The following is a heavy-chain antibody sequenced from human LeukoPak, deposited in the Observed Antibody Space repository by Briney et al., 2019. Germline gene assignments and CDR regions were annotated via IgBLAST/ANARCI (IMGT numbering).Heavy chain of an antibody. V-gene: IGHV1-8*01. J-gene: IGHJ4*02. CDR3: ARDRSIAVNTGSDY. CDR1: GYTFTSYD. Sequence: ASVKVSCKASGYTFTSYDINWVRQATGQGLEWMGWMNPNSGNTGYAQKFQGRVTMTRNTSISTAYMELSSLRSEDTAVYYCARDRSIAVNTGSDYWGQGTLVTVSS. D-gene: IGHD6-19*01. CDR2: MNPNSGNT.